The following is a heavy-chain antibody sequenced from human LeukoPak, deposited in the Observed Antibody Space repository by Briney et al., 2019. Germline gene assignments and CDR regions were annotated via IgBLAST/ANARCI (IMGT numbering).Heavy chain of an antibody. D-gene: IGHD2-8*01. J-gene: IGHJ3*02. CDR3: AGVRGAVRCTNGVCYEGVAFDI. Sequence: GGSLRLSCAASGFTVSTNYMTWVRQAPGKGLEWVSYISSSSSYIYYADSVKGRFTISRDNAKNSLYLQMNSLRAEDTAVYYCAGVRGAVRCTNGVCYEGVAFDIWGQGTMVTVSS. CDR2: ISSSSSYI. CDR1: GFTVSTNY. V-gene: IGHV3-21*01.